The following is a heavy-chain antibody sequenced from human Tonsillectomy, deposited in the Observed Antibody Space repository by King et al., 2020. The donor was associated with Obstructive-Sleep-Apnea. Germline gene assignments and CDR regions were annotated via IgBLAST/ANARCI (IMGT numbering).Heavy chain of an antibody. J-gene: IGHJ5*02. CDR3: ARASIGEAGTGWIDP. Sequence: QLVQSGAEVKKPGASVKVSCKASGYTFTSFGINWVRQAPGQGLEWMGWISGYNGNTNYAQNLQGRVTMTTDTSTSTAYMDLRSLRSDDTAVYYCARASIGEAGTGWIDPWGQGTLVTVSS. V-gene: IGHV1-18*01. CDR1: GYTFTSFG. CDR2: ISGYNGNT. D-gene: IGHD6-19*01.